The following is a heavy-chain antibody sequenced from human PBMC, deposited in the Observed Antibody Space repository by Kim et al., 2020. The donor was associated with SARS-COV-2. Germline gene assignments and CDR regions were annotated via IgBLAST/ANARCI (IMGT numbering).Heavy chain of an antibody. CDR1: GYTFTSYA. D-gene: IGHD4-17*01. V-gene: IGHV1-3*01. J-gene: IGHJ6*02. CDR2: INAGNGNT. CDR3: ASGPAVTSNNYYYGMDV. Sequence: ASVKVSYKASGYTFTSYAMHWVRQAPGQRLEWMGWINAGNGNTKYSQKFQGRVTITRDTSASTAYMELSSLRSEDTAVYYCASGPAVTSNNYYYGMDVWGQGTTVTVSS.